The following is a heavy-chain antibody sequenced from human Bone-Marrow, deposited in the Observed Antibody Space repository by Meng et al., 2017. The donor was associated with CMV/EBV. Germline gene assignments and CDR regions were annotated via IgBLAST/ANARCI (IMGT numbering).Heavy chain of an antibody. Sequence: GESLKISCAASGFTFSSYAMNWVRQAPGKGLEWVSSISSSSSYIYYADSVKGRFTISRDNAKNSLYLQMNSLRAEDTAVYYCARDESGSSWGQGTLVTSPQ. J-gene: IGHJ4*02. V-gene: IGHV3-21*01. CDR1: GFTFSSYA. CDR3: ARDESGSS. D-gene: IGHD1-26*01. CDR2: ISSSSSYI.